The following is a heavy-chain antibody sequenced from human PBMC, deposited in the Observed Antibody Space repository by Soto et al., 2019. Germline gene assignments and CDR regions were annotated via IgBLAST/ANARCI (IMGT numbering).Heavy chain of an antibody. CDR3: ARDRGYTDYVWGSYRFLEDYYYGTDV. Sequence: SETLYHTCTVSGCSISSYCWSWIRQTAGQGLKWLGRIYTSGSTNYNPSLKSRVTMSVDTSKNQFSLKLSSVTAADTAVYYCARDRGYTDYVWGSYRFLEDYYYGTDVWGQGTTVT. J-gene: IGHJ6*02. CDR1: GCSISSYC. V-gene: IGHV4-4*07. D-gene: IGHD3-16*02. CDR2: IYTSGST.